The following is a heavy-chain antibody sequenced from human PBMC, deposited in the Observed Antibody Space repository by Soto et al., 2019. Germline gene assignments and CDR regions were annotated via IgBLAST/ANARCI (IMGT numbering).Heavy chain of an antibody. J-gene: IGHJ5*02. CDR1: GFTFDKCA. Sequence: GGSLRLSCAASGFTFDKCAMSWVRQAPGKGLEWVSTTSGSGGTTYYAGSVKGRFTMSRDNSKNTLYLQMNSLRAEDTAVYYCVKEAGVARTYSSGWAAGGFDPWGQGTLVTVSS. V-gene: IGHV3-23*01. CDR2: TSGSGGTT. D-gene: IGHD6-19*01. CDR3: VKEAGVARTYSSGWAAGGFDP.